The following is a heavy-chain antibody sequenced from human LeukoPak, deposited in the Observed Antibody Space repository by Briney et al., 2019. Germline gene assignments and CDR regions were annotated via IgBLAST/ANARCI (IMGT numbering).Heavy chain of an antibody. D-gene: IGHD5-12*01. V-gene: IGHV3-49*03. J-gene: IGHJ5*01. CDR3: ARTYNGCDS. CDR2: IRNKAYGGTT. Sequence: GGSLRLSCTASGFTFGDYAMSWFRQAPGKGLEWVGFIRNKAYGGTTEYAASVKGRFTISRDDSKSIAYLQMNSLKAEDTAVYHCARTYNGCDSWGQGTLVTVSS. CDR1: GFTFGDYA.